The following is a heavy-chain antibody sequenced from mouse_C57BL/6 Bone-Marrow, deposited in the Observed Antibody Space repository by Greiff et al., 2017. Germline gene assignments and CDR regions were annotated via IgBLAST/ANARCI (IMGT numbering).Heavy chain of an antibody. CDR3: ALYPYYFDY. D-gene: IGHD2-1*01. J-gene: IGHJ2*01. CDR1: GYTFTSYW. V-gene: IGHV1-69*01. Sequence: VQLKQPGAELVMPGASVKLSCKASGYTFTSYWMPWVKQRPGQGLAWIGDIDPSDSYTNYNQKFKGKSTLTVDKSSSTAYMQLSSLTSEDSAVYYCALYPYYFDYWGQGTTLTVSS. CDR2: IDPSDSYT.